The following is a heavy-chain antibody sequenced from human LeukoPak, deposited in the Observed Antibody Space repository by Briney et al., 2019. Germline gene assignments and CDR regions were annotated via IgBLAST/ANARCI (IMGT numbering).Heavy chain of an antibody. V-gene: IGHV3-23*01. CDR2: ISGSGGST. CDR1: GFTFSSYA. J-gene: IGHJ3*01. CDR3: AKGGLIAVAGFY. Sequence: GGSLRLSCAASGFTFSSYAMSWVRQAPGKGLEGVSAISGSGGSTYYADSVKGRFTISRDNSKNTLYLQMNILRAEDTAVYYCAKGGLIAVAGFYWGQGTMVTVSS. D-gene: IGHD6-19*01.